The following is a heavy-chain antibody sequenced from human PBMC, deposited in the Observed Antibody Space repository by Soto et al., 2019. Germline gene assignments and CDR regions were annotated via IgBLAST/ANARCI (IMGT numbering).Heavy chain of an antibody. CDR1: GGSISSSSYY. J-gene: IGHJ5*02. CDR3: ARGGLTAARLAGRGWFDP. V-gene: IGHV4-39*01. CDR2: IYYSGST. Sequence: PSETLSLTCTVSGGSISSSSYYWGWIRQPPGKGLEWIGSIYYSGSTYHNPSLKSRVTISVDTSKNQFSLKLSSVTAADTAVYYCARGGLTAARLAGRGWFDPWGQGTLVT. D-gene: IGHD6-6*01.